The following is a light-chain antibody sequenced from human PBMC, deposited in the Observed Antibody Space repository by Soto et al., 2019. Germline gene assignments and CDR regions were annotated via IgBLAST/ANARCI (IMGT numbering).Light chain of an antibody. V-gene: IGLV1-40*01. CDR2: GNS. J-gene: IGLJ2*01. CDR1: SSNIGACYD. Sequence: QSVLTQPPSASGAPGQRVTISCTGTSSNIGACYDVHWYQQLPGTAPKLLIYGNSNRPSGVPDRFSGSKSGTSASLAITGLQAEDEADYYCQSYDSSLSGSHVVFGGGTKLTVL. CDR3: QSYDSSLSGSHVV.